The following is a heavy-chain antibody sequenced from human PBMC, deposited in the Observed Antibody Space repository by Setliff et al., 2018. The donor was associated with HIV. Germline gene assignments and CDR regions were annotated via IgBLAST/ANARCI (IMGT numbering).Heavy chain of an antibody. V-gene: IGHV4-39*07. D-gene: IGHD3-22*01. J-gene: IGHJ4*02. CDR3: ARGSRGARASKIDSSGYYLVY. Sequence: SETLSLTCTVSGGSISSSSYYWGWIRQPPGKGLEWIGSIYYSGSTYYNPSLKSRVTISVDTSKNQFSLKLSSVTAADTAVYYCARGSRGARASKIDSSGYYLVYWGQGALVTVSS. CDR2: IYYSGST. CDR1: GGSISSSSYY.